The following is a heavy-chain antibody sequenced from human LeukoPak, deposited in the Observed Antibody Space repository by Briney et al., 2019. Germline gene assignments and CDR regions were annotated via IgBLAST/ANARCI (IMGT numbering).Heavy chain of an antibody. Sequence: SETLSLTCSVSDDSITIYYWTWIRQPPGKGLEWIGYIDHTGTTNYNPSLNSRVTISRDTSKNHFSLKLSSVTAADTAVYYCARGPPLVDWGQGTLVTVSS. CDR1: DDSITIYY. CDR3: ARGPPLVD. CDR2: IDHTGTT. J-gene: IGHJ4*02. V-gene: IGHV4-59*12.